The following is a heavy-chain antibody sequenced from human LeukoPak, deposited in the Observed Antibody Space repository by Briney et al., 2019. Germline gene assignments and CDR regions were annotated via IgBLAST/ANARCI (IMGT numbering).Heavy chain of an antibody. CDR3: ARDRYSYGYGYYFDY. D-gene: IGHD5-18*01. CDR1: GGSISSHY. J-gene: IGHJ4*02. CDR2: IYCSGST. V-gene: IGHV4-59*11. Sequence: SETLSLTCTVSGGSISSHYWSWIRQPPGKGLEWIGYIYCSGSTNYNPSLKSRVTISVDTSKNQFSLKLSSVTAADTAVYYCARDRYSYGYGYYFDYWGQGTLVTVSS.